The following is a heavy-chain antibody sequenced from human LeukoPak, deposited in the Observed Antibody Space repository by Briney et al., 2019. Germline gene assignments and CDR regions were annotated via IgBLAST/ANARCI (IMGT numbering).Heavy chain of an antibody. V-gene: IGHV4-34*01. D-gene: IGHD3-10*01. Sequence: SETLSLTCAVYGGSFNAYYWGWIRQPPGKGLEWIGEINHSGSTNYNPSLKSRVTISVDTSKTQFSLKLSSVTAADTAVYYCANKDYYGSGSYYNRWGQGTLVTVSS. CDR3: ANKDYYGSGSYYNR. CDR1: GGSFNAYY. J-gene: IGHJ4*02. CDR2: INHSGST.